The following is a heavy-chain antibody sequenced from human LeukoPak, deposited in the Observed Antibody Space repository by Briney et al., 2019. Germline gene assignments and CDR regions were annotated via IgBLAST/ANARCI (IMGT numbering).Heavy chain of an antibody. CDR3: ARLRPDTAMPIDY. CDR1: GGSFSGYY. Sequence: SETLSLTCAVYGGSFSGYYWSWIRQPPGKGLEWIGEINHSGSTNYNPSLKSRVTISVDTSKNQFSLKLSSVTAADTAVYYCARLRPDTAMPIDYWGQGTLVTVSS. D-gene: IGHD5-18*01. V-gene: IGHV4-34*01. CDR2: INHSGST. J-gene: IGHJ4*02.